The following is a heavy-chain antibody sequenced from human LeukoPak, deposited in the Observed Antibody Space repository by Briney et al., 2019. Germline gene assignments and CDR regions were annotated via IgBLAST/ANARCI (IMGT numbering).Heavy chain of an antibody. CDR2: IYYSGST. Sequence: SETLSLTCTVSGGSVSSYYWSWIRQPPGKGLEWIGYIYYSGSTNYNPSLKSRVTISVDTSRNQFSLKLASVTAADTAIYYCAKGAGGFSYYNWFDPWGQGTLVTVSS. CDR3: AKGAGGFSYYNWFDP. CDR1: GGSVSSYY. V-gene: IGHV4-59*02. D-gene: IGHD5-18*01. J-gene: IGHJ5*02.